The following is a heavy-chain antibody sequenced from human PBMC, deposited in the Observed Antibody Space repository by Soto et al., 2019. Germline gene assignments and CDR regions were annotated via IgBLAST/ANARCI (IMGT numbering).Heavy chain of an antibody. CDR2: ISCDGSSK. J-gene: IGHJ4*02. V-gene: IGHV3-30-3*01. CDR3: ARGLRAECDYVFDY. D-gene: IGHD4-17*01. Sequence: GGSLRLSCAASGFTFSSYSMHWVRQAPGKGLEWVAVISCDGSSKYYADSVKGRFTISRDNSKNTLYLQMNSLRADDTAVYYFARGLRAECDYVFDYWGQGTLVIFYS. CDR1: GFTFSSYS.